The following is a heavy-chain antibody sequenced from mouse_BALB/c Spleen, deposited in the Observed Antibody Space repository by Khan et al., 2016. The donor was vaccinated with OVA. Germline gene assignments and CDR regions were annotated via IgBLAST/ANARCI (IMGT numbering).Heavy chain of an antibody. Sequence: QMQLEESGPGLVAPSQSLSITCTVSGFSLTGFGINWVRQPPGKGLEWLGMIWGDGSTDYNSALKSRLSINKDNSKSQVFLKMSSLQTDDTARYYCARELRLGGFAYWGQGTLVTVSA. V-gene: IGHV2-6-7*01. CDR2: IWGDGST. CDR1: GFSLTGFG. D-gene: IGHD1-2*01. J-gene: IGHJ3*01. CDR3: ARELRLGGFAY.